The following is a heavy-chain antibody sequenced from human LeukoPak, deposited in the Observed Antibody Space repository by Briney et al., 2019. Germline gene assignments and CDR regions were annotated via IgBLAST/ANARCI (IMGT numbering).Heavy chain of an antibody. J-gene: IGHJ4*02. V-gene: IGHV3-11*03. CDR3: ARYDHYLDY. Sequence: GGSLRLSCAASGFTLSDYYMSWIRQAPGKGLEWLSHISSRSTYTNYAGSVKGRFTISRDNAKNSLYLQMNSLRAEDTAVYYCARYDHYLDYWGQGTLVTVSS. CDR1: GFTLSDYY. CDR2: ISSRSTYT. D-gene: IGHD3-3*01.